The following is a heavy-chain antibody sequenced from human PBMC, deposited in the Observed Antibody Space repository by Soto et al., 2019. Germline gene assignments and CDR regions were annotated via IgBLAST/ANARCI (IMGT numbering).Heavy chain of an antibody. Sequence: TGGSLRLSCAASGFTFSSYGMHWVRQAPGKGLEWVAVISYDGSNKYYADSVKGRFTISRDNSKNTLYLQMNSLRAEDTAVYYCAKDQGRGGYSYGYFSPYFDYWGQGTLVTVSS. CDR3: AKDQGRGGYSYGYFSPYFDY. J-gene: IGHJ4*02. V-gene: IGHV3-30*18. D-gene: IGHD5-18*01. CDR1: GFTFSSYG. CDR2: ISYDGSNK.